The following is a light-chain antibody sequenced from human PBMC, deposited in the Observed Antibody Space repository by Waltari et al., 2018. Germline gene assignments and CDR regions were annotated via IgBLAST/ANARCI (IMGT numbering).Light chain of an antibody. J-gene: IGLJ2*01. CDR2: KNN. V-gene: IGLV1-44*01. CDR3: AAWDDSLSGPV. CDR1: SSNIGSNT. Sequence: QSVLTQPPSASGAPGQRVTISCSGTSSNIGSNTVTWCQQIPGTPPGLLNYKNNQRPAGVPDRSAGSKSGTSASLAISGLQSEDEADYYCAAWDDSLSGPVFGGGTKLTVL.